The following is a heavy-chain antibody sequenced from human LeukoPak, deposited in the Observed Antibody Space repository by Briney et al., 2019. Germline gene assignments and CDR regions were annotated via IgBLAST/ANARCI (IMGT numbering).Heavy chain of an antibody. CDR2: ISAYNGNT. J-gene: IGHJ5*02. Sequence: GASVKVSCKASGYTFTSYGISWVRQAPGQGLEWMGWISAYNGNTNYAQKLQGRVTMTTDTSTSTAYMELRSLRSDDTAVYYCARVGRMVVPAAMSNNWFDPWGQGTLVTVSS. CDR3: ARVGRMVVPAAMSNNWFDP. V-gene: IGHV1-18*01. CDR1: GYTFTSYG. D-gene: IGHD2-2*01.